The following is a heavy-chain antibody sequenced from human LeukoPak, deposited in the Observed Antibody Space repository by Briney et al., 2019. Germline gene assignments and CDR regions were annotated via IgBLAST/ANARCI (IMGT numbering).Heavy chain of an antibody. CDR3: ARLLRGGNYYFDY. V-gene: IGHV4-4*09. CDR1: GGSISGYF. D-gene: IGHD1-7*01. CDR2: IYASGSA. J-gene: IGHJ4*01. Sequence: SETLSLTCTVSGGSISGYFWSWIRQPPAKGLEWIGNIYASGSAIYNPSLKSRVTMSVDTSKNQFSLRLTSVTAADTAVYYCARLLRGGNYYFDYWGLGTLVTVSS.